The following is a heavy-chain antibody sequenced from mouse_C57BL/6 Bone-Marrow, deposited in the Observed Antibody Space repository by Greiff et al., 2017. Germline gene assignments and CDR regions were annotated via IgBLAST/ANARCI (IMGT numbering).Heavy chain of an antibody. Sequence: QVQLKQPGAELVKPGASVKLSCTASGYTFTSYWMHWVKQRPGQGLEWIGMIHPNSGSTNYNAKFKSKATLTVDKSSSTAYMQLISLTSEDSAVYYCARGKILRFFDYWGQGTTLTVSS. CDR2: IHPNSGST. J-gene: IGHJ2*01. V-gene: IGHV1-64*01. CDR3: ARGKILRFFDY. CDR1: GYTFTSYW.